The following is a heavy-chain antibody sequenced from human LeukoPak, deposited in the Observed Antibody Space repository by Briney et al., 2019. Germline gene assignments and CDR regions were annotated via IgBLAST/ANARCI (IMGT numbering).Heavy chain of an antibody. J-gene: IGHJ2*01. CDR1: GGSISSYY. Sequence: SETLSLTCSVPGGSISSYYWSWIRQPAGKGLEWIGRIYTSGSTNYNPSLKSRVTMSVDTSKNQFSLKLSSVTAADTAVYYCARSGVRAPDWYFDLWGRGTLVTVSS. CDR2: IYTSGST. CDR3: ARSGVRAPDWYFDL. V-gene: IGHV4-59*10. D-gene: IGHD2-8*01.